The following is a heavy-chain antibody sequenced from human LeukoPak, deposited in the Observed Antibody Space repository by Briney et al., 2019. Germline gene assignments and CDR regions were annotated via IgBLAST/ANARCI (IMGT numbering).Heavy chain of an antibody. V-gene: IGHV3-74*01. J-gene: IGHJ4*02. CDR2: INNDGSST. CDR3: ARVWPYYYFDY. CDR1: GFTFSSYW. Sequence: PGGSLRLSCAASGFTFSSYWMHWVRQAPGKGLVWVSRINNDGSSTSYADSVKGRFTISRDDAKNTLYLQMNSLRAEDTAVYYCARVWPYYYFDYWGQGTLVTVSA. D-gene: IGHD3-10*01.